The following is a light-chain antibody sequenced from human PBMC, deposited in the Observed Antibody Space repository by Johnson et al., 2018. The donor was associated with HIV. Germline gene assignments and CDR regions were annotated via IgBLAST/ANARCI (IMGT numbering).Light chain of an antibody. Sequence: QSVLTQPPSVSAAPGQRVTISCSGSSSNIGNNFVSWYQQLPGTAPKVLIYDTSKRPSGIPDRFSGSKSGTSATLGITGLQTGDEADYYCGTWDSSLSVYVFGTGTNVTVL. J-gene: IGLJ1*01. CDR1: SSNIGNNF. V-gene: IGLV1-51*01. CDR2: DTS. CDR3: GTWDSSLSVYV.